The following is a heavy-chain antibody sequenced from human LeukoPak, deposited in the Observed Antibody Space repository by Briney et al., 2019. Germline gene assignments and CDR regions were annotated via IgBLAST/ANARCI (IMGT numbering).Heavy chain of an antibody. CDR3: ARGASDFWSGSTDFDY. V-gene: IGHV4-30-4*01. Sequence: PSETLSLTCTVSGGSISSGDYYWSWIRQPPGKGLEWIGYIYYSGSTYYNPSLKSRVTISLDKSKNQFSLKLSSVTAADTAVYYCARGASDFWSGSTDFDYWGQGTLVTVSS. J-gene: IGHJ4*02. CDR1: GGSISSGDYY. D-gene: IGHD3-3*01. CDR2: IYYSGST.